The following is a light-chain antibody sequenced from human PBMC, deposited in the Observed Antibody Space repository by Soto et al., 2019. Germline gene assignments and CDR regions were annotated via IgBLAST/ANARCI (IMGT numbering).Light chain of an antibody. CDR2: DAS. CDR3: QQRTNWRLT. CDR1: QSVSSH. V-gene: IGKV3-11*01. J-gene: IGKJ4*01. Sequence: EIVLTQSPATLSLSPGERATLSCRASQSVSSHLNWYQQKPGQAPRLLIYDASNRAPGIPTRFSGSGSGTDFTLTISSLEPEDFAVYSCQQRTNWRLTFGGGTKVEIK.